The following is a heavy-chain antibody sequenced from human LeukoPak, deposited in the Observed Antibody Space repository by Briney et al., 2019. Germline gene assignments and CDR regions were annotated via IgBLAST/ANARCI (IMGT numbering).Heavy chain of an antibody. CDR1: GGSISSGSYY. CDR2: IYSSGST. D-gene: IGHD3-3*01. Sequence: SQTLSLTCTVSGGSISSGSYYWSWIRQPAGKGLEWIGRIYSSGSTNYNPSLKSRVTISLDTSKNQFSLKLSSVTAADTAVYYCARVWGGYPSTDAFDIWGQGTMVTVSS. CDR3: ARVWGGYPSTDAFDI. J-gene: IGHJ3*02. V-gene: IGHV4-61*02.